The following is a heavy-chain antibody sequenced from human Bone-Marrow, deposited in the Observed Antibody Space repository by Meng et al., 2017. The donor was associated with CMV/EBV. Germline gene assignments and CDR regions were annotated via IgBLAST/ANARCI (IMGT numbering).Heavy chain of an antibody. D-gene: IGHD3-22*01. CDR2: ISYDGSNK. Sequence: GGSLRLSCAASGFTFSSFAMHWVRQAPGKGLEWVAAISYDGSNKYYADSVKGRFTISRDKSKNTLYLQMNSLRAEDTAVYYCARDGTMIVVGGAFDIWGQGTMVTVSS. CDR3: ARDGTMIVVGGAFDI. V-gene: IGHV3-30-3*01. CDR1: GFTFSSFA. J-gene: IGHJ3*02.